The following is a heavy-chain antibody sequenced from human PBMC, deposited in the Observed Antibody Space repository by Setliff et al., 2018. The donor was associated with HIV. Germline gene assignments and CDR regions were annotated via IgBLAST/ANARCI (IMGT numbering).Heavy chain of an antibody. CDR2: IYYSGST. D-gene: IGHD2-15*01. Sequence: PSETLSLTCTVSCGSISSHYWSWIRQPPGKGLEWIGSIYYSGSTNYNPSLKSRVTISVDTSNNQFSVKLTSVTPADTVLYYCARGGASSKYFDSWGQGTLVTVSS. V-gene: IGHV4-59*11. CDR1: CGSISSHY. CDR3: ARGGASSKYFDS. J-gene: IGHJ4*02.